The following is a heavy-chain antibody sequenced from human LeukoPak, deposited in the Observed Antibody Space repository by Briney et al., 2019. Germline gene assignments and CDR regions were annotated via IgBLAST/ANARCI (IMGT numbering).Heavy chain of an antibody. CDR1: GGSISSYY. Sequence: SETLSLTCTVSGGSISSYYWSWIRQPPGKGLEWIGYIYYSGSTNYNPSLKSRVTISVDTSKNQFSLELSSVTAADTAVYYCARVKGGGYYFLFDYWGQGTLVTVSS. CDR2: IYYSGST. V-gene: IGHV4-59*01. CDR3: ARVKGGGYYFLFDY. J-gene: IGHJ4*02. D-gene: IGHD3-22*01.